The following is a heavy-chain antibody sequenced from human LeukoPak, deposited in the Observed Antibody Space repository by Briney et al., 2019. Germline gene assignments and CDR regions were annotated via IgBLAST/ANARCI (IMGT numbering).Heavy chain of an antibody. V-gene: IGHV4-59*01. Sequence: SETLSLTCTVSGGSISSYYWSWIGQPPGKGLEGIGYIYYSGSTNYNPSLKSRVTISVDTSKNQFSLKLSSVTAADTAVYYCTRGSIAYYYMDVWGKGTTVTISS. CDR2: IYYSGST. D-gene: IGHD3-22*01. J-gene: IGHJ6*03. CDR3: TRGSIAYYYMDV. CDR1: GGSISSYY.